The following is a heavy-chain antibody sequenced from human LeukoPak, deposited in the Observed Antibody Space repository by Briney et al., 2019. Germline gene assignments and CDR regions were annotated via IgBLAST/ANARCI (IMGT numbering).Heavy chain of an antibody. CDR2: ISSSSSYI. D-gene: IGHD4-17*01. V-gene: IGHV3-21*01. CDR1: GFTFSSYS. J-gene: IGHJ4*02. CDR3: ARAPPNYTVSPHRPFDY. Sequence: PGGSLRLSCAASGFTFSSYSMNWVRQAPGKGLEWVSSISSSSSYIYYADSVKGRFTISRENAKNSLYLQMNSLRAEDTAVYYRARAPPNYTVSPHRPFDYWGQGTLVTVSS.